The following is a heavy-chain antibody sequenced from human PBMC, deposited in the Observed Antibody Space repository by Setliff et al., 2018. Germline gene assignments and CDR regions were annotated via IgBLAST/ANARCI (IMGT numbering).Heavy chain of an antibody. D-gene: IGHD3-16*01. Sequence: GGSLRLSCAASGFTFGSHWMHWVRQAPGKGLVWVSRIKDDGSITSYPDSVKGRFTISRNNAKNSLYLQMNSLRPEDTAVYYCARDSTWYWYFDLWGRGTLVTVSS. CDR2: IKDDGSIT. V-gene: IGHV3-74*01. CDR3: ARDSTWYWYFDL. CDR1: GFTFGSHW. J-gene: IGHJ2*01.